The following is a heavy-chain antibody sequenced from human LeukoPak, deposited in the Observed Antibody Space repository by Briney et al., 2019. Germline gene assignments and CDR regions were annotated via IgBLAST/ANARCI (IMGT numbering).Heavy chain of an antibody. D-gene: IGHD1-1*01. CDR3: ARGERSKLGGTYYFDY. V-gene: IGHV6-1*01. CDR1: GDSVSSNSAA. J-gene: IGHJ4*02. CDR2: TYYRSKWYN. Sequence: SQTLSLTCAISGDSVSSNSAAWNWIRQSPSRGLEWLGRTYYRSKWYNDYAVSVKSRITINPDTSKNQFSLQLNSVTPEDTAVYYCARGERSKLGGTYYFDYWGQGTLVTVSP.